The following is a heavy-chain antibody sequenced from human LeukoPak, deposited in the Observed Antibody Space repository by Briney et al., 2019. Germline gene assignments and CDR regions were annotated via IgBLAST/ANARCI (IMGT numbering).Heavy chain of an antibody. CDR2: INAGNGNT. CDR1: GYTFTSYA. V-gene: IGHV1-3*03. Sequence: GASVKVSCKASGYTFTSYAMHWVRQAPGQRLEWMGWINAGNGNTKYSQEFQGRVTITRDTSASTAYMELSSLRSEDMAVYYCARSHSSGYLSDAFDIWGQGTMVTVSS. J-gene: IGHJ3*02. D-gene: IGHD3-22*01. CDR3: ARSHSSGYLSDAFDI.